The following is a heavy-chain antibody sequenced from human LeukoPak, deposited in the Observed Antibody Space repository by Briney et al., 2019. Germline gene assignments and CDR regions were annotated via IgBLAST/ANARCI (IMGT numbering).Heavy chain of an antibody. CDR3: ARGIVGSRDFYFRYYFDY. D-gene: IGHD3-3*01. Sequence: NTSETLPLTCTVSGYSIISDYFWGWIRQPPGKGLEWIGTIYHSGSTYYSSSLKSRVTVSVDTSKNEFSLQLGSVTAADTAVYFCARGIVGSRDFYFRYYFDYWGQGTLVTVSS. CDR1: GYSIISDYF. V-gene: IGHV4-38-2*02. CDR2: IYHSGST. J-gene: IGHJ4*02.